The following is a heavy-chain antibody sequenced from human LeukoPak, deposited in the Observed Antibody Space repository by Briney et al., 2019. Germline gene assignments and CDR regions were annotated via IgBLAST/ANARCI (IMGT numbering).Heavy chain of an antibody. CDR2: MNPNSGNT. CDR3: ARAGVLGQRYYYYYMDV. Sequence: ASVKVSCKASGYTFTSYDINWVRQATGQGLEWMGWMNPNSGNTGYAQKFQGRVTMTRNTSISTAYMELSSLRSEDTAVYYCARAGVLGQRYYYYYMDVWGKGTTVNV. D-gene: IGHD3-10*01. J-gene: IGHJ6*03. CDR1: GYTFTSYD. V-gene: IGHV1-8*01.